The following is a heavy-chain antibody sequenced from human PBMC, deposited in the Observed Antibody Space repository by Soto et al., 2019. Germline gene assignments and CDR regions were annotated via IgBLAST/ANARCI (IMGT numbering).Heavy chain of an antibody. J-gene: IGHJ6*02. Sequence: GGSLRLSCAASGFTFSSYGMHWVRQAPGKGLEWVAVIWYDGSNKYYADSVKGRFTISRDNSKNTLYLQMNSLRAEDTAVSYCARVVSYYYGMDAWGQGTTVTVSS. CDR1: GFTFSSYG. V-gene: IGHV3-33*01. CDR2: IWYDGSNK. CDR3: ARVVSYYYGMDA. D-gene: IGHD3-10*01.